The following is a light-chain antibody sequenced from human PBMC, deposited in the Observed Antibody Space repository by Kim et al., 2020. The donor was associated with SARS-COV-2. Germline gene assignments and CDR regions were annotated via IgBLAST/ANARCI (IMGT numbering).Light chain of an antibody. Sequence: SSELTQDPAVSVALGQTVRITCQGDSLRRYYASWYQQKPGQAPVLVIYGENNRPSGIPDRFSGSSSGNTASLTITGAQAEEEADYYCKSRDSSGKVVFGGGTQLTVL. V-gene: IGLV3-19*01. CDR2: GEN. CDR3: KSRDSSGKVV. CDR1: SLRRYY. J-gene: IGLJ2*01.